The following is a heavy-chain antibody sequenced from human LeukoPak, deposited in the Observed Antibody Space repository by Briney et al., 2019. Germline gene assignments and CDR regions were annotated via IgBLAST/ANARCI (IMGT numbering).Heavy chain of an antibody. V-gene: IGHV3-30*04. CDR1: GFIFSSYD. CDR3: ARGPDYGDYVY. J-gene: IGHJ4*02. Sequence: GRSLRLSCAASGFIFSSYDMHWVRQAPGKGLEWVAVISYDGSNKYYADSVKGRFTISRDNSKNTLYLQMNSLRAEDTAVYYCARGPDYGDYVYWGQGTLVTVSS. D-gene: IGHD4-17*01. CDR2: ISYDGSNK.